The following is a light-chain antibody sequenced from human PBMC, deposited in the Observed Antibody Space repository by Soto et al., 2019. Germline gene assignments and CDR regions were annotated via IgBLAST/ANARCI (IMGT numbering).Light chain of an antibody. CDR2: AAS. CDR1: QTISSY. V-gene: IGKV1-39*01. CDR3: QQSHGIPYN. Sequence: DIQMTQSPSSLSASVGDRVTITCRASQTISSYLNWYQQKPGKAPKLLIYAASSLQSGVPSRFSGSGSGTDFTLSISSLQPEDFATYYCQQSHGIPYNFGQGTKLESK. J-gene: IGKJ2*01.